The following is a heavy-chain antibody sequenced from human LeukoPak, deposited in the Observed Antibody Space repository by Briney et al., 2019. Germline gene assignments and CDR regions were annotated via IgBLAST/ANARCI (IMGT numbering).Heavy chain of an antibody. Sequence: HAGGSLRLSCAASGFTLNRYAVTWPRQAPGEGLAWVSTISGGVKNTDYAKSAKCRSTSSRENSKNTPSLRMNSLRAEDTAVYYCAGEGLGTVGKAGTFDYWGEGTLVTVSS. CDR3: AGEGLGTVGKAGTFDY. CDR1: GFTLNRYA. V-gene: IGHV3-23*01. D-gene: IGHD6-13*01. J-gene: IGHJ4*02. CDR2: ISGGVKNT.